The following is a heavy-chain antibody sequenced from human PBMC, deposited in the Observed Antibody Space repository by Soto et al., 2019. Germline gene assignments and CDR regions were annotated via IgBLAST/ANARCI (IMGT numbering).Heavy chain of an antibody. Sequence: QVQLVESGGGVVQPRRSLRLSCAASGFTFSSYGMHWVRQAPGKGLERVAVISYDGSNKYYADSVKGRFTISRDNCENTLYLHMHSLRAEDTAVYYCANSHYGYSAADLYYDSDYWGQGTLVTVSS. CDR1: GFTFSSYG. CDR3: ANSHYGYSAADLYYDSDY. CDR2: ISYDGSNK. D-gene: IGHD3-3*01. V-gene: IGHV3-30*18. J-gene: IGHJ4*02.